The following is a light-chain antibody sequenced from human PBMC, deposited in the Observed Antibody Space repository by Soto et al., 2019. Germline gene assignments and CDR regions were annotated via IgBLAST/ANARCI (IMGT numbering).Light chain of an antibody. V-gene: IGKV3-20*01. Sequence: EIVLTQSPGTLSLSPGERATLSCRASQSVTSSSLAWYQQKPGQAPRLLVYGASRRATGIPDRFSGSGSGTDFTLTISRLEPQDFVMYYCHQYGSSPLTFGGGTKVEIK. CDR2: GAS. CDR3: HQYGSSPLT. CDR1: QSVTSSS. J-gene: IGKJ4*01.